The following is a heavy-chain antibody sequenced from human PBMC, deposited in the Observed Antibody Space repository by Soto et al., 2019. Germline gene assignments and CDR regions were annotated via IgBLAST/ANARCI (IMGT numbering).Heavy chain of an antibody. CDR1: GFTVSSNY. Sequence: GGSLRLSCAASGFTVSSNYMSWVRQAPGKGLEWVSVIYSGGSTYYADSVKGRFTISRDNSKNTLYLQMNSLRAEDTAVYYCARGRIAARLGFGMDVWGQGTTVTVSS. CDR3: ARGRIAARLGFGMDV. V-gene: IGHV3-53*01. J-gene: IGHJ6*02. CDR2: IYSGGST. D-gene: IGHD6-6*01.